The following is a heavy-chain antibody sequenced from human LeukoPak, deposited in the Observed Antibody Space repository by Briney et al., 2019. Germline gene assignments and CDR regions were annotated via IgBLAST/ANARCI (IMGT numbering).Heavy chain of an antibody. CDR2: ISYDGSNK. Sequence: GGSLRLSCAATGFAFSSYGMHWVRQAPGKGLEWVAVISYDGSNKYYADSVKGRFTISRDNSKNTLYLQMNSLRAEDTAVYYCAKAFYDILTGFPNWGQGTLVTVSS. CDR3: AKAFYDILTGFPN. V-gene: IGHV3-30*18. CDR1: GFAFSSYG. D-gene: IGHD3-9*01. J-gene: IGHJ4*02.